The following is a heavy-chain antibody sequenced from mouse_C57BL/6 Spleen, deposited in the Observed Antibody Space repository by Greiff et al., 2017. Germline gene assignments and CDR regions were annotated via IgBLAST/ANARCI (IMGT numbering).Heavy chain of an antibody. CDR3: ARIYYDYDESYFDY. Sequence: EVKVVESEGGLVQPGSSMKLSCTASGFTFSDYYMAWVRQVPEKGLEWVANINYDGSSTYYLDSLKSRFIISRDNAKNILYLQMSSLKSEDTATYYCARIYYDYDESYFDYWGQGTTLTVSS. CDR2: INYDGSST. J-gene: IGHJ2*01. D-gene: IGHD2-4*01. V-gene: IGHV5-16*01. CDR1: GFTFSDYY.